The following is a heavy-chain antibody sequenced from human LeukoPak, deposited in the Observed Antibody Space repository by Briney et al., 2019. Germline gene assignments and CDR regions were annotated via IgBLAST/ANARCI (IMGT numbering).Heavy chain of an antibody. CDR3: ARDSSSYYYYYYMDV. V-gene: IGHV3-74*01. CDR1: GLTFSSYW. D-gene: IGHD6-13*01. J-gene: IGHJ6*03. CDR2: INSDGSST. Sequence: GGSLRLSCAASGLTFSSYWMHWVRQAPGKGLVWVSRINSDGSSTSYADSVKGRFTISRDNAKSTLYLQMNSLRAEDTAVYYCARDSSSYYYYYYMDVWGKGTTVTISS.